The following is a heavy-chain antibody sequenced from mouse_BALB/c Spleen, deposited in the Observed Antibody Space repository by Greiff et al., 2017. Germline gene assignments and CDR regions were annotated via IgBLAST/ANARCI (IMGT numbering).Heavy chain of an antibody. Sequence: QVQLQQSGAELVRPGVSVKISCKGSGYTFTDYAMHWVKQSHAKSLEWIGVISTYYGDASYNQKFKGKATMTVDKSSSTAYMELARLTSEDSAIYYCARNYPVVAGGAMDYWGQGTSVTVSS. CDR3: ARNYPVVAGGAMDY. D-gene: IGHD1-1*01. CDR2: ISTYYGDA. CDR1: GYTFTDYA. V-gene: IGHV1S137*01. J-gene: IGHJ4*01.